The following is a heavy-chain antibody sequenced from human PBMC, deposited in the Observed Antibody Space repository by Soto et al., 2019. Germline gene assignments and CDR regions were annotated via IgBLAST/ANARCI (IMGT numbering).Heavy chain of an antibody. Sequence: SVKVSCKASGFTFTSSAVEWVRQSRGHRLEWIGWIVVGSGNTNYAQKFQERVTITRDMSTSTAYMELSSLRSEDTAVYYCAASLRTGLFLEWGHTDDDYGMDVWGQGTTVTVSS. CDR2: IVVGSGNT. CDR1: GFTFTSSA. J-gene: IGHJ6*02. D-gene: IGHD3-3*01. CDR3: AASLRTGLFLEWGHTDDDYGMDV. V-gene: IGHV1-58*01.